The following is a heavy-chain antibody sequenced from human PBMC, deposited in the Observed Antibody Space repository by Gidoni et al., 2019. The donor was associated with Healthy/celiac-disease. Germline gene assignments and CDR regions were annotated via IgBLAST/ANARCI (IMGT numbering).Heavy chain of an antibody. Sequence: LVESGGGLVQPGGSLRLSCAASGFTFSSSDMHWVRQSTGKGLEWVSAIGTAGDTYYPGSVKGRFTISRENAKNSLYLQMNSLRAGDTAVYYCARTGSSFWPDAFDIWGQGTMVTVSS. D-gene: IGHD3-3*01. V-gene: IGHV3-13*01. CDR3: ARTGSSFWPDAFDI. CDR1: GFTFSSSD. J-gene: IGHJ3*02. CDR2: IGTAGDT.